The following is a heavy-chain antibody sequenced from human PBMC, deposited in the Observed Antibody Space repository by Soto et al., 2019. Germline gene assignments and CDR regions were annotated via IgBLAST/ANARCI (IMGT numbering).Heavy chain of an antibody. CDR1: GFTFSTDG. CDR3: AKAPIAVAGSYLNY. V-gene: IGHV3-30*18. J-gene: IGHJ4*02. Sequence: QVQLVESGGGVVQPGKSLTLSCVVSGFTFSTDGMHWVRQAPGKGLEWVALISYDGTKRYYAASVKGRVTISRDNSKNTMYLEMNSLRADDTAVYYCAKAPIAVAGSYLNYWGQGTLVIASS. D-gene: IGHD6-19*01. CDR2: ISYDGTKR.